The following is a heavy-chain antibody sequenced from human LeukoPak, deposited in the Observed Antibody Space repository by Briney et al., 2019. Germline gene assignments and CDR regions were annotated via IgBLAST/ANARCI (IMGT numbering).Heavy chain of an antibody. CDR1: GFTFSSYG. CDR2: IHHDGSNK. J-gene: IGHJ6*03. Sequence: GGSLRLSCAASGFTFSSYGMHWVRQAPGKGLDWVAFIHHDGSNKYYADSVRGRFTISRDNSKNTLYLQMNSLRAEDTAVYYCAREVEQLHWGYYYYYYMDVWGKGTTVTISS. CDR3: AREVEQLHWGYYYYYYMDV. V-gene: IGHV3-30*02. D-gene: IGHD6-6*01.